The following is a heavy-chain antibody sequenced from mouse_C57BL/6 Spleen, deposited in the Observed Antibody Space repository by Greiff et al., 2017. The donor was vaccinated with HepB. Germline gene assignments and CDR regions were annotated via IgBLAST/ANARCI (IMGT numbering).Heavy chain of an antibody. CDR3: GREEGYSYYAMDY. J-gene: IGHJ4*01. CDR1: GYTFTSYW. V-gene: IGHV1-59*01. CDR2: IDPSDSYT. D-gene: IGHD2-3*01. Sequence: VQLQQPGAELVRPGTSVKLSCKASGYTFTSYWMHWVKQRPGQGLEWIGVIDPSDSYTNYNQKFKGKATLTVDTSSSTAYMQLSSLTSEDSAVYYCGREEGYSYYAMDYWGQGTSVTVSS.